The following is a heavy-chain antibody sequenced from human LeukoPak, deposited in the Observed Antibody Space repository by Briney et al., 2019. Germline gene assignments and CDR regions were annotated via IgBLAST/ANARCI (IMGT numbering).Heavy chain of an antibody. D-gene: IGHD5-12*01. CDR2: IYYSGST. CDR1: GGSISSYY. V-gene: IGHV4-59*08. Sequence: SETLSLTCTVSGGSISSYYWSWIRQHPGKGLEWIGYIYYSGSTNYNPSLKSRVTISVDTSKNQFSLKLSSVTAADTAVYYCARQKGSGYDRYFDYWGQGTLVTVSS. CDR3: ARQKGSGYDRYFDY. J-gene: IGHJ4*02.